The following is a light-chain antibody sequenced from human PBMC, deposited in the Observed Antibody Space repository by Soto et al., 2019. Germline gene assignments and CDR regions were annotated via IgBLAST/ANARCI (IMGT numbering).Light chain of an antibody. CDR2: WAS. CDR1: QSVLYSSNNKNY. J-gene: IGKJ4*01. CDR3: QQYYSIPRT. V-gene: IGKV4-1*01. Sequence: DIVMTQSPDSLAVSLGERATINCKSSQSVLYSSNNKNYLAWYQQKPGQPPKLLIYWASTRESGVPERFSGSGSGTDFTLTISSLQAEDVAVYYCQQYYSIPRTFGRGTKVEIK.